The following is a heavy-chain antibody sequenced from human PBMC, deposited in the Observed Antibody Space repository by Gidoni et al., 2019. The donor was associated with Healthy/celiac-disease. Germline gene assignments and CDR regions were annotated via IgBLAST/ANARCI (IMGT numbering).Heavy chain of an antibody. V-gene: IGHV3-23*01. Sequence: EVQLLESGGGLVPPGGSLRLSCAASGFTFSSYAMSWVRQAPGQGLGWVSTISGSGGSTYYADSVKGRFTISRDNSKNTLYLQMNSLRAEDTAVYYCAKDDYDILTGYSYYFDYWGQGTLVTVSS. CDR1: GFTFSSYA. J-gene: IGHJ4*02. D-gene: IGHD3-9*01. CDR3: AKDDYDILTGYSYYFDY. CDR2: ISGSGGST.